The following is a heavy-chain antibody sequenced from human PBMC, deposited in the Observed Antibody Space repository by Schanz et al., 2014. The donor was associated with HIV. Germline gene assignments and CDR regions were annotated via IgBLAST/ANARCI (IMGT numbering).Heavy chain of an antibody. J-gene: IGHJ2*01. Sequence: EVQLVESGGGLVQPGRSLRLSCLASGFIFSNHDMHWVRQATGKSLEWVSSITTTGDTFYPGSVKGRFTISREDAKNSLYLQMSSLRPGDTAVYYCARAKIDVGWLLRRNLWYFDLWGRGTLVSVSS. CDR3: ARAKIDVGWLLRRNLWYFDL. CDR1: GFIFSNHD. D-gene: IGHD2-15*01. CDR2: ITTTGDT. V-gene: IGHV3-13*01.